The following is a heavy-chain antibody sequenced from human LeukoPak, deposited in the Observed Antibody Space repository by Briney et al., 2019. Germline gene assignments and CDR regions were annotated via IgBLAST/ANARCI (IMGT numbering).Heavy chain of an antibody. Sequence: QAGGSLRLSCAASGFTFSSYSMNWVRQAPGKGLEWVSYISSGSSSIYYADPVKGRFTISRDNAKNSLYLQMNSLRAEDTAVYYCARDHIPTAAHYYYYYMDVWGKGTTVTVSS. V-gene: IGHV3-48*04. CDR3: ARDHIPTAAHYYYYYMDV. CDR1: GFTFSSYS. J-gene: IGHJ6*03. D-gene: IGHD2-15*01. CDR2: ISSGSSSI.